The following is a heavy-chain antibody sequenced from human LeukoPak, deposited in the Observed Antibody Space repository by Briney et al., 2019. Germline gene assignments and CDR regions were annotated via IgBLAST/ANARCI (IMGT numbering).Heavy chain of an antibody. CDR3: ARGRPHGNDY. J-gene: IGHJ4*02. Sequence: GGSLRLSCAASGFTFSTYKMNWVRQAPGKGLEWVSYITSSSNTIYYADSVKGRFTISRDNAKNSLYLQMNSLRAEDTAVYYCARGRPHGNDYWGQGTLVTVSS. CDR1: GFTFSTYK. CDR2: ITSSSNTI. V-gene: IGHV3-48*04. D-gene: IGHD4-23*01.